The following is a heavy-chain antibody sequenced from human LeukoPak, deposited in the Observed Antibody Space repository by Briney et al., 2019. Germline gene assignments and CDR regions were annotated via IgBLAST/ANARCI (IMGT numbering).Heavy chain of an antibody. Sequence: GGSLRLSCAASGFTFSSYSMNWVRQAPGKGLEWVSSTSSSSSYIYYADSVKGRFTISRDNAKNSLYLQMNSLRAEDTAVYYCARLSIYSYGLRNDAFDIWGQGTMVTVSS. CDR3: ARLSIYSYGLRNDAFDI. D-gene: IGHD5-18*01. CDR1: GFTFSSYS. J-gene: IGHJ3*02. V-gene: IGHV3-21*04. CDR2: TSSSSSYI.